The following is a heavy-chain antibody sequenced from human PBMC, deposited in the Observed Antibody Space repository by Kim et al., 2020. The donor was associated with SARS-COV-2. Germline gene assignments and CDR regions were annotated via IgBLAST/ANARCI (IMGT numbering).Heavy chain of an antibody. Sequence: PSLKSRVTISVDPSKNQFSLKLSSVTAADTAVYYCASRPSSGYYQAARDYWGQGTLVTVSS. V-gene: IGHV4-39*01. CDR3: ASRPSSGYYQAARDY. D-gene: IGHD3-22*01. J-gene: IGHJ4*02.